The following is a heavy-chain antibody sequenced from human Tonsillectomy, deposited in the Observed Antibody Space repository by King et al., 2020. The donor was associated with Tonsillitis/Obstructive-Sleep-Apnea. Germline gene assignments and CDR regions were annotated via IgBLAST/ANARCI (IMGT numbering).Heavy chain of an antibody. V-gene: IGHV3-48*02. Sequence: VQLVESGGGLVQPGGALRLSCAASGFTFSSYSMNWFRQAPGKGLEWVSYITRSGSAVYYACSVKGRFTISRDDAKNSLYLQMNSLRDEDTAVYYCARDVHYAFDIWGQGTMVTVSS. CDR1: GFTFSSYS. J-gene: IGHJ3*02. CDR3: ARDVHYAFDI. CDR2: ITRSGSAV.